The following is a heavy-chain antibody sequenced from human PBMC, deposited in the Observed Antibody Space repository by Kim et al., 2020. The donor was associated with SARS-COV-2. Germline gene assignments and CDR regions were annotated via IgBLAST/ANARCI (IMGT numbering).Heavy chain of an antibody. CDR1: GGSTSSYY. J-gene: IGHJ4*02. CDR3: ARRPGPAAGPHLDY. D-gene: IGHD6-25*01. CDR2: IFHTGTT. Sequence: SETLSLTCTVSGGSTSSYYWSWIRQPPGKGLEWIGCIFHTGTTNYSPSLKSRVTLSVDTSKNQFSLKLNSVTAADTAVYYCARRPGPAAGPHLDYWGQGT. V-gene: IGHV4-59*08.